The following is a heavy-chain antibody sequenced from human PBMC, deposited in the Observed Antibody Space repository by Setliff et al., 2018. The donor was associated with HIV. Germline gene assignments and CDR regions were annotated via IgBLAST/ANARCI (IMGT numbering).Heavy chain of an antibody. J-gene: IGHJ4*02. CDR2: VDPENHQT. V-gene: IGHV1-69-2*01. D-gene: IGHD5-12*01. CDR3: ARGALVATIDYFDY. Sequence: ASVKVSCKASGYTFISYYMHWVRQAPGKGLEWMGRVDPENHQTLYAEKLQGRVTITADTSTDTAYVELSSLGSEDTAVYYCARGALVATIDYFDYWGQGTLVTVSS. CDR1: GYTFISYY.